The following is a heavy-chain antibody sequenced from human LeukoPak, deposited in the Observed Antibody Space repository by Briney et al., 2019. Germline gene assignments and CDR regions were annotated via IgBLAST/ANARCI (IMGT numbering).Heavy chain of an antibody. J-gene: IGHJ4*02. V-gene: IGHV1-46*01. Sequence: GASVKVSCKASGYTFTGYYMHWVRQAPGQGLEWMGVLNPSDGSTTYAQKFQGRVTMTRDTSTSTVYMDLNSLRSEDTAVFYCARDLGSGQPGTIPGGLDYWGQGTLVTVSS. CDR3: ARDLGSGQPGTIPGGLDY. CDR1: GYTFTGYY. CDR2: LNPSDGST. D-gene: IGHD1-7*01.